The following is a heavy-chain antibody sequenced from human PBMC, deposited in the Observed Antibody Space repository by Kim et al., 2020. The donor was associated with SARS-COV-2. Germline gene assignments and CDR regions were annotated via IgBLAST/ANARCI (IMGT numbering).Heavy chain of an antibody. CDR3: ARESSSWYAVGMDV. Sequence: AQKFPGRVTMTRNTSISTAYMELGSLRSEDTAVYYCARESSSWYAVGMDVWGQGTTVTVSS. D-gene: IGHD6-13*01. J-gene: IGHJ6*02. V-gene: IGHV1-8*01.